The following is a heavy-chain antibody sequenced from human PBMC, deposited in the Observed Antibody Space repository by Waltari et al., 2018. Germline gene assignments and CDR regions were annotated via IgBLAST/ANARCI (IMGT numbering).Heavy chain of an antibody. CDR3: ARLWNGPDC. CDR1: GFTFFDYC. J-gene: IGHJ4*02. D-gene: IGHD1-1*01. V-gene: IGHV3-7*03. Sequence: EELLVESGGGLVQPGESLRLACEASGFTFFDYCMTWVRKAPGKGLEWVANIETDGTEKNYVNSVKGRFTISRDNAKNSLSLQMDSLRAEDTAVYYCARLWNGPDCWGQGTLVTVSS. CDR2: IETDGTEK.